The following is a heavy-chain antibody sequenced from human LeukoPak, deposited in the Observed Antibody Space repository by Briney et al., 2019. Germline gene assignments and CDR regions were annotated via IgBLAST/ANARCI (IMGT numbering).Heavy chain of an antibody. V-gene: IGHV4-4*02. CDR1: GGSITSSNW. Sequence: SGTLSLTCAISGGSITSSNWWTWVRQPPGKGLEWVGEIYLRGNTNYNPSLESRVSISVDESKTQLSLRLESVTAADTAVYYCARAPSGSVVRGVLDYWGQGTLVTVSS. D-gene: IGHD3-10*01. CDR3: ARAPSGSVVRGVLDY. J-gene: IGHJ4*02. CDR2: IYLRGNT.